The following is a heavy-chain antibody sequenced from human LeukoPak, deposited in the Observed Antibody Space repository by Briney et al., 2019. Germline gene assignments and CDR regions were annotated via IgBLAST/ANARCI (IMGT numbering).Heavy chain of an antibody. D-gene: IGHD3-16*02. CDR3: TTDLRWEVSFDY. J-gene: IGHJ4*02. CDR1: GFTFSSYA. V-gene: IGHV3-23*01. CDR2: ISGSGGST. Sequence: GGSLRPSCAASGFTFSSYAMSWVRQAPGKGLEWVSAISGSGGSTYYADSVKGRFTISRDNSKNTLYLQMNSLRAEDTAVYYCTTDLRWEVSFDYWGQGTLVTVSS.